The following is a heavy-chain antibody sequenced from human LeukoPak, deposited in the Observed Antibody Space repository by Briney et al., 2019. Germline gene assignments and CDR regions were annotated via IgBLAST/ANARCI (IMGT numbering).Heavy chain of an antibody. D-gene: IGHD3-22*01. Sequence: GGSLRLSCAASGFTFSSYGMSWVRQAPGKGLEWVGRIKSRTDGETTDYAAPVKGRFTISRGDSKNTLYLQMNSLKTEDTAVYYCVTYNYDSSGYQVVDYWGQGTLITVSS. CDR3: VTYNYDSSGYQVVDY. V-gene: IGHV3-15*01. CDR2: IKSRTDGETT. J-gene: IGHJ4*02. CDR1: GFTFSSYG.